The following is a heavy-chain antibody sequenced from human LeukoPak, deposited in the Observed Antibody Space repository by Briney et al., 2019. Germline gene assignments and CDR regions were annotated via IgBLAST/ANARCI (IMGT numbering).Heavy chain of an antibody. Sequence: ASVKVSCKASGYTFTSYDINWVRQATGQGLEWMGWMNPNSGNTGYAQKFQGRVTMTRNTSISTAYMELSSLRSEDTAVYYCARVWRTTGYYFDYWGQGTLVTVSS. V-gene: IGHV1-8*01. D-gene: IGHD4-17*01. J-gene: IGHJ4*02. CDR2: MNPNSGNT. CDR3: ARVWRTTGYYFDY. CDR1: GYTFTSYD.